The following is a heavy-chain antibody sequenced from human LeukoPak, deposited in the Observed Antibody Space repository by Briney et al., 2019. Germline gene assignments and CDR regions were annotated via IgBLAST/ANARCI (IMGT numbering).Heavy chain of an antibody. J-gene: IGHJ3*02. V-gene: IGHV4-59*01. CDR3: ARGENPDAFDI. D-gene: IGHD1-14*01. Sequence: SETLSLTCTVSGGSLSSYYWSWIRQPPGKGLEWIGYIYYSGSTNYNPSLKSRVTISVDTSKNQFSLKLSSVTAADTAVYYCARGENPDAFDIWGQGTMVTVSS. CDR2: IYYSGST. CDR1: GGSLSSYY.